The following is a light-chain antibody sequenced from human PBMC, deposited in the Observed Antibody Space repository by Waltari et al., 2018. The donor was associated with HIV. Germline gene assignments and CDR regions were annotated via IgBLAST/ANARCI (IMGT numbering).Light chain of an antibody. Sequence: DIVMTQSPLSLPVTPGEPASIPCRPRQSLLNSNGFTYLDWYLQKPGQSPQLLIYLGSNRASGVPDRFSGSGSGTDFTLKISRVEAEDVGFYYCMQALQTPLITFGQGTRLEIK. CDR1: QSLLNSNGFTY. V-gene: IGKV2-28*01. J-gene: IGKJ5*01. CDR3: MQALQTPLIT. CDR2: LGS.